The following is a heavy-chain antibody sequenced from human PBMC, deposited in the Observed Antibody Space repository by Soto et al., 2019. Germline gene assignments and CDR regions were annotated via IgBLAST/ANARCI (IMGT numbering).Heavy chain of an antibody. V-gene: IGHV1-46*01. D-gene: IGHD2-2*01. Sequence: QVQLVQSGAEVKMPGTSVKVSCKASGYSFSTYHIHWVRQAPGQGLEWLGFINPDGGATNYAQKCKGRLRLTRDTPTSTVSMELSSLGHDYTAVYYCARGDIVLVPASEGNWFDPWGQGTLGTVS. CDR2: INPDGGAT. CDR3: ARGDIVLVPASEGNWFDP. J-gene: IGHJ5*02. CDR1: GYSFSTYH.